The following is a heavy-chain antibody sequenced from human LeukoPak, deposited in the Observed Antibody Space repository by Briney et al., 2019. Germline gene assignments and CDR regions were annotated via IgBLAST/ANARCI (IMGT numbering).Heavy chain of an antibody. Sequence: PSETLSLTCTVSGGSISSYYWSWIRQPPGKGLEWIGYIYYSGSTNYNPSLKSRVTISVDTSKNQFSLKLSSVTAADTAVYYCAREGQEYDILTGYYLHDAFDIWGQGTMVTVSS. CDR2: IYYSGST. D-gene: IGHD3-9*01. J-gene: IGHJ3*02. CDR1: GGSISSYY. CDR3: AREGQEYDILTGYYLHDAFDI. V-gene: IGHV4-59*01.